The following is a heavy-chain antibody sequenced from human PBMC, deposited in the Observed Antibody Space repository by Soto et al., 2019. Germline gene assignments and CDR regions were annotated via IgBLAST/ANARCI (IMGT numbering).Heavy chain of an antibody. D-gene: IGHD5-18*01. CDR3: ARYEGGGWLWLID. J-gene: IGHJ4*02. CDR1: AFSFGAYA. Sequence: EVQLLESGGGLVQPGGSLRLSCAASAFSFGAYAMSWVRQAPGKGLDWVSAISGGGDSTWYADSVEGRFTISRDNSKTTRYLQMNNLRAEDTAVYYCARYEGGGWLWLIDWGQGTLVTVSS. V-gene: IGHV3-23*01. CDR2: ISGGGDST.